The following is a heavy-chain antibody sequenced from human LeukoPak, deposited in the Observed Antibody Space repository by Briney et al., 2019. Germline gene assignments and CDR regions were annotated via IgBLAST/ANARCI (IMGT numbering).Heavy chain of an antibody. V-gene: IGHV3-11*01. J-gene: IGHJ6*02. Sequence: GGSLRLSCAASGFTFSDYYMSWIRQAPGKGLEWVSYISSSGSTIYYADSVKGRFTISRDNAKNSLYLQMNSLRAEDTAVYYCARDTPSYDFWSGYYTDYYYGMDVWGQGTTVTVSS. D-gene: IGHD3-3*01. CDR3: ARDTPSYDFWSGYYTDYYYGMDV. CDR1: GFTFSDYY. CDR2: ISSSGSTI.